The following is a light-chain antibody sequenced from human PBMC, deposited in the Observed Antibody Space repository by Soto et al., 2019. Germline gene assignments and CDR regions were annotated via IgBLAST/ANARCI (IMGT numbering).Light chain of an antibody. CDR3: QSYDSSLSAYV. Sequence: QSVLTQPPSVSGAPGQRVTISCTGSSSNIGAGYDVHWYQQLPGTAPKPLIYDNNNRPSGVPDRFSGSKSGTSASLAITGLQAEDEADYYCQSYDSSLSAYVFGSGTKVTVL. V-gene: IGLV1-40*01. J-gene: IGLJ1*01. CDR2: DNN. CDR1: SSNIGAGYD.